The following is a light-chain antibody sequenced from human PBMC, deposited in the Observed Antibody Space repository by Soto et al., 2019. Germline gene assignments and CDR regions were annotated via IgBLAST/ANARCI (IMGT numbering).Light chain of an antibody. J-gene: IGKJ1*01. CDR1: QSVSNNY. CDR2: GAS. Sequence: EIVLTQSPGTLSLSPGEKATLSCRASQSVSNNYLAWYQQKPGQAPRLLIYGASSRATGIPDRFSGSGSGTALTLTISRLEPEDSALYYCQQYLSSPTWTFGQGTKVEI. V-gene: IGKV3-20*01. CDR3: QQYLSSPTWT.